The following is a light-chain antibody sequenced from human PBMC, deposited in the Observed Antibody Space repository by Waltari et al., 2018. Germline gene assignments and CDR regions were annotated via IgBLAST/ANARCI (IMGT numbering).Light chain of an antibody. CDR2: DIS. V-gene: IGKV3-11*01. CDR1: QSFRTY. Sequence: EIVLTQSPATLSLSQGETATLSCRASQSFRTYLAWYQQRPGQPPRILIYDISKRAAGIPARFSGSGSGTDFTLTISSLEPEDFAIYYCQQRSNWPGTFGQGTKVEIK. CDR3: QQRSNWPGT. J-gene: IGKJ1*01.